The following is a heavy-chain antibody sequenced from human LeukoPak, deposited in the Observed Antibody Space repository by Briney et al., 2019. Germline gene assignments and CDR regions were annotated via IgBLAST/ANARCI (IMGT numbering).Heavy chain of an antibody. D-gene: IGHD4-23*01. CDR1: GFTFSSYG. CDR3: AKAYTDYGGNLGFFVKRSDY. J-gene: IGHJ4*02. Sequence: GGSLRLSCAASGFTFSSYGMHWVRQAPGKGLEWVAVIWYDGSNKYYADSVKGRFTISRDNSKNTLYLQMNSLRAEDTAVYYCAKAYTDYGGNLGFFVKRSDYWGQGTLVTVSS. V-gene: IGHV3-33*06. CDR2: IWYDGSNK.